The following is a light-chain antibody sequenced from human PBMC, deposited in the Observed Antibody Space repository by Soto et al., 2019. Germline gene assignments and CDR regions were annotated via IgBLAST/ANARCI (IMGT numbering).Light chain of an antibody. CDR2: EAS. CDR1: QDISNY. Sequence: DIQMTQSPSSLSASVGDRVTITCQASQDISNYLNWYQQKPGKAPQLLISEASNLETGVPSRFSGSGSGTDFTFSISSLQPEDIATYYCQQYDDLPPFTFGPGTKVDIK. CDR3: QQYDDLPPFT. V-gene: IGKV1-33*01. J-gene: IGKJ3*01.